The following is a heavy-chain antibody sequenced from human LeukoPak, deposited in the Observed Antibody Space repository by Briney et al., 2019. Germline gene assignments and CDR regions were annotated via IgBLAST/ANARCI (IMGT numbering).Heavy chain of an antibody. Sequence: GGSLRLSCAASGFTFSSYGMHWVRQAPGKGLEWVAVIWYDGSNKYYADSVKGQFAISRDNSKNTLYLQMNSLRAEDTAVYYCARGYDILTGYLYYFDYWGQGTLVTVSS. CDR1: GFTFSSYG. V-gene: IGHV3-33*01. J-gene: IGHJ4*02. D-gene: IGHD3-9*01. CDR2: IWYDGSNK. CDR3: ARGYDILTGYLYYFDY.